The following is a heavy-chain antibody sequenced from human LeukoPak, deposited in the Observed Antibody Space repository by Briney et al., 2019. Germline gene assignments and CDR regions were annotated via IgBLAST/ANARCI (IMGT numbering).Heavy chain of an antibody. CDR1: GFTFSSYW. CDR3: ARVGGVSRRAFDM. Sequence: VGSLRLSCAASGFTFSSYWMHWVRQDPGKGLVWVSYIRGDGTSTSYADSVKGLFTISRDNAKNTLYLQMNSLRVEDTAVYYCARVGGVSRRAFDMWGQGTMVTVSS. J-gene: IGHJ3*02. V-gene: IGHV3-74*01. CDR2: IRGDGTST. D-gene: IGHD6-13*01.